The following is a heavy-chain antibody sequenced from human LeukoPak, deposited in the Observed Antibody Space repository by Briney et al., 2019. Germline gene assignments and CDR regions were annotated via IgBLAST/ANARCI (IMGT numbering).Heavy chain of an antibody. J-gene: IGHJ4*02. D-gene: IGHD6-13*01. CDR3: ASHSSSWRYYFDY. CDR2: IIPIFGTA. CDR1: GGTFSSYA. Sequence: ASAKVSCKASGGTFSSYAISWVRQAPGQGLEWMGRIIPIFGTANYAQKFQGRVTITTDESTSTAYMELSSLRSEDTAVYYCASHSSSWRYYFDYWGQGTLVTVSS. V-gene: IGHV1-69*05.